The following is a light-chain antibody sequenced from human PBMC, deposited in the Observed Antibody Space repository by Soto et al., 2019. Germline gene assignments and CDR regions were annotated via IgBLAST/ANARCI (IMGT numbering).Light chain of an antibody. J-gene: IGKJ4*01. V-gene: IGKV1-39*01. CDR1: HGISSS. CDR3: QQTFTTPLT. Sequence: DIQMTQSPSSLSASVGDRSTISCRASHGISSSLNWYQQKPGRAPKLLIHSASSLQSRVPSRFRGSRSGTDVTLSVSSLQPDDCATYFCQQTFTTPLTFGGVTTVEMK. CDR2: SAS.